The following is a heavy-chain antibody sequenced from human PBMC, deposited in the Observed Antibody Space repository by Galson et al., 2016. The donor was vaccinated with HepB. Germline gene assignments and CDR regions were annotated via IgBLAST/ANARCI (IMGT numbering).Heavy chain of an antibody. CDR1: GYSLTEVS. V-gene: IGHV1-24*01. CDR2: FEPEDGET. J-gene: IGHJ4*02. CDR3: AGEGVPVVATINRRDHFDY. Sequence: SVKVSCKVSGYSLTEVSMHWVRQAPGKGLEWMGGFEPEDGETIYAQKFQGRVTVTEDASTDTAYMELSSLRSDDTAVYYCAGEGVPVVATINRRDHFDYWGQGTLVIVSS. D-gene: IGHD5-12*01.